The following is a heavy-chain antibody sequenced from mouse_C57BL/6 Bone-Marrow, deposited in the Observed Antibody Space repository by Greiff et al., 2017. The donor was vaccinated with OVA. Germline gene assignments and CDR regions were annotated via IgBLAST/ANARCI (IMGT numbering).Heavy chain of an antibody. Sequence: QVQLKQPGAELVKPGASVKLSCKASGYTFTSYWMQWVKQRPGQGLEWIGEIDPAGSYTNYNQKFKGKATLTVDTSSSTAYMQLSSLTSEDSAVYYCAREGSYGDSWFAYWGQGTLVTVSA. CDR1: GYTFTSYW. CDR2: IDPAGSYT. J-gene: IGHJ3*01. CDR3: AREGSYGDSWFAY. V-gene: IGHV1-50*01. D-gene: IGHD2-13*01.